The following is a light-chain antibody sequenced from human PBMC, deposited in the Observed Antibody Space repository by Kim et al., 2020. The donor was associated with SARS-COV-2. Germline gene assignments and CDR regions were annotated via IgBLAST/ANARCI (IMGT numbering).Light chain of an antibody. CDR3: QRTYISPLT. J-gene: IGKJ3*01. Sequence: DIQMTQSPSSLSASVGDRVTITCRTSQNIKSHLNWYHQKPGRAPKLLIYAASTLQGGVPSRFSGSGSETDFTLTISSLQPEDFATYFCQRTYISPLTFGPRTKWDIK. CDR2: AAS. V-gene: IGKV1-39*01. CDR1: QNIKSH.